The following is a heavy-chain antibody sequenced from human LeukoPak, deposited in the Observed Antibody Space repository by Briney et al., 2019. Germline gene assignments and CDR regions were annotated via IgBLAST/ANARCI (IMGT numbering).Heavy chain of an antibody. CDR2: IYYSGST. CDR3: ARQPAASPYYYYYGMDV. D-gene: IGHD2-2*01. J-gene: IGHJ6*02. V-gene: IGHV4-39*01. CDR1: GFTFSSYA. Sequence: GSLRLSCAASGFTFSSYAMSWVRQAPGKGLEWIGSIYYSGSTYYNPSLKSRVTISVDTSKNQFSLKLSSVTAADTAVYYCARQPAASPYYYYYGMDVWGQGTTVTVSS.